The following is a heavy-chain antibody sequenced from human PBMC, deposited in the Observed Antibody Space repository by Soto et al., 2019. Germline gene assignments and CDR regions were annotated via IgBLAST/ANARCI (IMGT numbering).Heavy chain of an antibody. J-gene: IGHJ3*02. D-gene: IGHD3-10*01. CDR2: ISDGGDLT. CDR1: GFAFSSHP. Sequence: VGSLRLSCAASGFAFSSHPMSWVRQAPEKGLEWVAGISDGGDLTYNADSVRGRFTISRDNSRNTLYLQMNSLRAEDTAVYYCARRVIGSSRAFDIWGQGTMVTVSS. V-gene: IGHV3-23*01. CDR3: ARRVIGSSRAFDI.